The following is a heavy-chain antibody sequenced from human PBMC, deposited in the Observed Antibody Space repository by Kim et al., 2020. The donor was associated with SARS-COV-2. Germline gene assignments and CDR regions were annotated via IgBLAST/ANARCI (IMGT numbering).Heavy chain of an antibody. CDR3: ARDNIDWSFDY. CDR2: INPIGAFT. CDR1: GYTFTNHD. J-gene: IGHJ4*02. Sequence: ASVKVSCKASGYTFTNHDIHWVRQAPGQGLEWMGIINPIGAFTNYAQKFQGRVTMTRDTSTSTASMELSSLRSEDTAVYYCARDNIDWSFDYWCRGTRVTV. V-gene: IGHV1-46*01. D-gene: IGHD3-9*01.